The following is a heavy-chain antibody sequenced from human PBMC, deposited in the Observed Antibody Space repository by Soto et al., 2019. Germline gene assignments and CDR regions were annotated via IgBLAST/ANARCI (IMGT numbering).Heavy chain of an antibody. V-gene: IGHV4-59*08. CDR1: GGSISSYY. J-gene: IGHJ5*02. Sequence: PSETLSLTCTVSGGSISSYYWSWIRQPPGKGLEWIGYIYYSGSTNYNPSLKSRVTISVDTSKNQFSLKLSSVTAADTAVYYCASSPGSEVNWFDPWGQGTLVTVSS. CDR2: IYYSGST. D-gene: IGHD3-10*01. CDR3: ASSPGSEVNWFDP.